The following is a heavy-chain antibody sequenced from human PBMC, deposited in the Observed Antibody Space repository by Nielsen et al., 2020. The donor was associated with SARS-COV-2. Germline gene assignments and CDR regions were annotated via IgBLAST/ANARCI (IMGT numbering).Heavy chain of an antibody. D-gene: IGHD6-6*01. CDR1: GGSLSGYY. CDR3: ASGLYSSSSRYTS. V-gene: IGHV4-59*01. J-gene: IGHJ5*02. CDR2: IYYSGST. Sequence: GSLRLSCAVYGGSLSGYYWSWIRQPPGKGLEWIGYIYYSGSTNYNPSLKSRVTISVDTSKNQFSLKLSSVTAADTAVYYCASGLYSSSSRYTSWGQGTLVTVSS.